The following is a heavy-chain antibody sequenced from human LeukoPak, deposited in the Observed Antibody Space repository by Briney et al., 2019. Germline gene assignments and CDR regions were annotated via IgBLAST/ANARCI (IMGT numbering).Heavy chain of an antibody. Sequence: ASVKVSCNASGYTFTAYFIHWVRQAPGQGLEWMGWINPNSGATDYAQKFQGRITMTRDTSSNTAYMELSRLKSDATAVYYCARVYGSGNYWGWFDSWGQGTLVTVSS. CDR2: INPNSGAT. V-gene: IGHV1-2*02. D-gene: IGHD3-10*01. CDR1: GYTFTAYF. CDR3: ARVYGSGNYWGWFDS. J-gene: IGHJ5*01.